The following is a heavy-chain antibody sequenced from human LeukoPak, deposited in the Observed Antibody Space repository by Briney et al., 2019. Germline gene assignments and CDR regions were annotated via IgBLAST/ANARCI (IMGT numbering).Heavy chain of an antibody. V-gene: IGHV1-18*01. Sequence: ASVKVSCKASGYTFTGYGISWVRQAPGQGLEWMGWISAYNGNTNYAQKLQGRVTMTTDTSTSTAYMELRSPRSDDTAVYYCARDWVSTYYDILTPTFDIWGQGTMATVSS. D-gene: IGHD3-9*01. CDR1: GYTFTGYG. CDR3: ARDWVSTYYDILTPTFDI. CDR2: ISAYNGNT. J-gene: IGHJ3*02.